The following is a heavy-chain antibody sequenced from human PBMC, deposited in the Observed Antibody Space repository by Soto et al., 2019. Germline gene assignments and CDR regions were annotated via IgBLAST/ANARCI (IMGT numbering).Heavy chain of an antibody. J-gene: IGHJ5*02. V-gene: IGHV3-48*02. D-gene: IGHD1-26*01. Sequence: GGSLRLSCAASGFTFSNAWMSWVRQAPGKGLEWVSYISSSSTIYYADSVKGRFTISRDNAKNSLYLQMNSLRDEDTAVYYCAREGGNLNWFDPWGQGTLVTVSS. CDR1: GFTFSNAW. CDR2: ISSSSTI. CDR3: AREGGNLNWFDP.